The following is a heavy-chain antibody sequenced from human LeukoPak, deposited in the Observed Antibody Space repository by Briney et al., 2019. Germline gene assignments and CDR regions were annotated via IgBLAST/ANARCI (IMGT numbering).Heavy chain of an antibody. CDR3: TTDDGEYSYGYPDY. J-gene: IGHJ4*02. Sequence: GGSLRLSCAASGFTFSNAWMSWVRQAPGKGLEWVGRIKSKTDGGTTDCAAPVKGRFTISRDDSKNTLYLQMNSLKTEDTAVYYCTTDDGEYSYGYPDYWGQGTLVTVSS. CDR1: GFTFSNAW. D-gene: IGHD5-18*01. V-gene: IGHV3-15*01. CDR2: IKSKTDGGTT.